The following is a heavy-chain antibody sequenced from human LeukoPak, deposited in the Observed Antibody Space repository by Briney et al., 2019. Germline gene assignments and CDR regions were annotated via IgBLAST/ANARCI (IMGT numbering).Heavy chain of an antibody. V-gene: IGHV3-9*01. J-gene: IGHJ4*02. CDR1: GFTCDDYA. CDR2: MNWNGVNT. D-gene: IGHD2-2*01. Sequence: GGSLRLSCAASGFTCDDYAMHWVRQGPGKGLEWVSGMNWNGVNTDYADSVKGRFTISRENAQNSLYLQMSSLRPEDTALYYCVKADCSSTSCLTDSWGQGTPVIVSS. CDR3: VKADCSSTSCLTDS.